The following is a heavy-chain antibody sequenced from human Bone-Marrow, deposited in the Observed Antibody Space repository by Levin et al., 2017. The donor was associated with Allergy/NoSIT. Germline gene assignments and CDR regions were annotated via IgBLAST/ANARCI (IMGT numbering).Heavy chain of an antibody. CDR2: IKQDGSEK. Sequence: GESLKISCAASGFTFSSYWMSWVRQAPGKGLEWVANIKQDGSEKYYVDSVKGRFTISRDNAKNSLYLQMNSLRAEDTAVYYCARDLRYYDILTGYWDGYYFDYWGQGTLVTVSS. CDR1: GFTFSSYW. J-gene: IGHJ4*02. D-gene: IGHD3-9*01. V-gene: IGHV3-7*04. CDR3: ARDLRYYDILTGYWDGYYFDY.